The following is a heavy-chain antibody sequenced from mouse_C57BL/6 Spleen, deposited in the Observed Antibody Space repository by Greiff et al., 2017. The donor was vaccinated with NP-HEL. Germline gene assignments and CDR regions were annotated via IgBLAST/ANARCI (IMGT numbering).Heavy chain of an antibody. CDR3: ARGGAYDGYYPWYFDV. J-gene: IGHJ1*03. Sequence: VQLQQSGPELVKPGASVKISCKASGYTFTDYYMNWVKQSHGKSLEWIGDINPNNGGTSYNQKFKGKATLTVDKSSSTAYMELRSLTSEDSAVYYCARGGAYDGYYPWYFDVWGTGTTVTVSS. V-gene: IGHV1-26*01. CDR2: INPNNGGT. CDR1: GYTFTDYY. D-gene: IGHD2-3*01.